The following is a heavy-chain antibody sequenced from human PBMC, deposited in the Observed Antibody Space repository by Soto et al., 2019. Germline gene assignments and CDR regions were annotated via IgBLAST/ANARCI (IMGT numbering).Heavy chain of an antibody. V-gene: IGHV1-18*01. Sequence: AASGKVSCKAFRYPFSSYGSSSVRQDPGQGLEGMGWLSAYNGNTSYAQKLQGRVTMTTDTSTSTAYMERRSLRSDDTAVYYCARLLYGMDVWGQGTTVTVSS. CDR2: LSAYNGNT. J-gene: IGHJ6*02. CDR1: RYPFSSYG. CDR3: ARLLYGMDV.